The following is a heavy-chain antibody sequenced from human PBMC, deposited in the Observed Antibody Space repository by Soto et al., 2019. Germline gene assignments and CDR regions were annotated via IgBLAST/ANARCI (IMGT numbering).Heavy chain of an antibody. D-gene: IGHD2-15*01. CDR1: GGSISSYY. Sequence: PSETLSLTCTVSGGSISSYYWSWIRQPPGKGLEWIGYIYYSGSTNYNPSLKSRVTISVDTSKNQFSLKLSSVTAADTAVYYCARAGCSGGSCYSDYWGQGTLVTVS. J-gene: IGHJ4*02. CDR2: IYYSGST. V-gene: IGHV4-59*01. CDR3: ARAGCSGGSCYSDY.